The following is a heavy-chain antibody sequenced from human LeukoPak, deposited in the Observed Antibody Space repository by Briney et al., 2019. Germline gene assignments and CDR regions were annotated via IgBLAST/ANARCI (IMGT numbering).Heavy chain of an antibody. CDR3: ARGGTMVPLVLDY. V-gene: IGHV1-18*01. CDR1: GFNFIAYY. J-gene: IGHJ4*02. D-gene: IGHD4-23*01. CDR2: ISAYNGNT. Sequence: VASVKVSCKASGFNFIAYYIIWVRQAPGQGLEWMGWISAYNGNTKYAENFQGRVTMTTDTSTRTAYMELRSLKPDDTAMYYCARGGTMVPLVLDYWGQGSLVTVSS.